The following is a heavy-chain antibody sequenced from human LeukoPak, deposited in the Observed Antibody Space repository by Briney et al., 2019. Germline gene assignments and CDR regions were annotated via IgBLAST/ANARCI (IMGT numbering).Heavy chain of an antibody. CDR3: ARDSGYSKGGIPF. CDR1: GYTFIAYY. CDR2: INPNTGGT. D-gene: IGHD5-18*01. Sequence: ASVKVSCKASGYTFIAYYIHWVRQAPGQGLEWMGRINPNTGGTLYAQKFQGRVTMTRDTSIGTAYMELHSLRSDDTAVYYCARDSGYSKGGIPFWGQGTLVTVSS. V-gene: IGHV1-2*06. J-gene: IGHJ4*02.